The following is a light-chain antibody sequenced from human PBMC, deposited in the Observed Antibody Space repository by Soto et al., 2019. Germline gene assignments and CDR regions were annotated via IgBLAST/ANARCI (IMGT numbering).Light chain of an antibody. V-gene: IGKV4-1*01. CDR2: WAS. CDR3: QQYYQSPPT. CDR1: QSVFNNKKY. Sequence: DIVMTQSPDSVAVSLGERAIINCKASQSVFNNKKYLAWYQQRPGQPPKLLIYWASLRSSGVADRFIGSGSATDFTLTISGGQAEDVAIYYCQQYYQSPPTFGRGTKVEIK. J-gene: IGKJ1*01.